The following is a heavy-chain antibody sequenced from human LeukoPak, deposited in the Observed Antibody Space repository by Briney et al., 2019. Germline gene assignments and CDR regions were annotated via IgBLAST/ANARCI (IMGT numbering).Heavy chain of an antibody. V-gene: IGHV1-69*01. D-gene: IGHD3-3*01. CDR3: ARESSRMGFLEWSVIDY. J-gene: IGHJ4*02. Sequence: GRSLRLSCAASGFSFSSYAISWVRQAPGQGLEWMGGIIPIFGTANYAQKFQGRVTITADESTSTAYMELSSLRSEDTAVYYCARESSRMGFLEWSVIDYWGQGTLVTVSS. CDR1: GFSFSSYA. CDR2: IIPIFGTA.